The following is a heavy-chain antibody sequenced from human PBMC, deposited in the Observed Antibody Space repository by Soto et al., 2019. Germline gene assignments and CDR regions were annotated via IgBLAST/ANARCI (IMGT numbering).Heavy chain of an antibody. J-gene: IGHJ4*02. CDR3: ARKGYYPSGRINLFDS. CDR1: GHSINRDYY. D-gene: IGHD3-10*01. V-gene: IGHV4-38-2*02. Sequence: SSETLSLTCTVPGHSINRDYYWGLIRQPPGKGLEWIGSIYPGGGTYYNPSLKSRVTISIDTSKNQFSLRLTSVTAADTAMYYCARKGYYPSGRINLFDSWGQGTLVTVS. CDR2: IYPGGGT.